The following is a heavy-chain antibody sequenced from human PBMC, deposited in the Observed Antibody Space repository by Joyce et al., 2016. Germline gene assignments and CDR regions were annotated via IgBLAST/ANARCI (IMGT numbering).Heavy chain of an antibody. CDR2: ISYDGIYK. CDR3: AKILTATYSSGWFLDY. CDR1: GLTLSNYC. Sequence: VQLVGSGGGVVQLGGSLRLSCAASGLTLSNYCGHWVRQAPGKRLEVVAGISYDGIYKYYTDSVKGRFTISRDNSKNTVFLEMNSLRTEDTAVYYCAKILTATYSSGWFLDYWGQGTLVTVSS. J-gene: IGHJ4*02. V-gene: IGHV3-30*18. D-gene: IGHD6-25*01.